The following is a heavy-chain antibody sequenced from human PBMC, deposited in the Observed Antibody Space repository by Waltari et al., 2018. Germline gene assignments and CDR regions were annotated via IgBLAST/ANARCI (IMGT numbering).Heavy chain of an antibody. D-gene: IGHD1-1*01. CDR1: GLSFPNAW. V-gene: IGHV3-15*01. Sequence: EVQLVDSGGGLVQPGGSLRLSCVGTGLSFPNAWMRWVRQAPGRGLEWVGRVRSNSDGGTTEYAAPLRDRFTVSRDDSKNTVFLQMNSLKTDDTAVYYCTTGPERSWTTFDIWGQGTTVTVSS. J-gene: IGHJ3*02. CDR3: TTGPERSWTTFDI. CDR2: VRSNSDGGTT.